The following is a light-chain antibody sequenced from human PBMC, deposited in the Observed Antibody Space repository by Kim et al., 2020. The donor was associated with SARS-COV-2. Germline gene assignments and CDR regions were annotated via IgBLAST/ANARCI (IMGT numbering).Light chain of an antibody. CDR1: SLRNYY. CDR2: GKD. J-gene: IGLJ2*01. Sequence: SSELTQDPAVSVALGQTVRITCQGDSLRNYYASWYQQKLGQAPVVVIHGKDNRPSGITDRFSGSSSGNTASLTITGAQAEDEADYYCKCRDSSGNSLVFGGGTQLTVL. V-gene: IGLV3-19*01. CDR3: KCRDSSGNSLV.